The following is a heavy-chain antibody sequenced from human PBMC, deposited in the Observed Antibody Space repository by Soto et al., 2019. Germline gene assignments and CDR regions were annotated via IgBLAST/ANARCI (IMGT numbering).Heavy chain of an antibody. V-gene: IGHV3-21*01. CDR1: GFTFSTYS. Sequence: EVQLVESGGGLVKPGGSLRLSCAASGFTFSTYSLHWVRQAPGKGLEWVSSISSTSSYIYYADSVKGRFTISRDNAKNSRSLQMNTLRAEDTAVYYCVRDVNYYDSSGYRDYWGQGTLVTVSS. J-gene: IGHJ4*02. CDR3: VRDVNYYDSSGYRDY. CDR2: ISSTSSYI. D-gene: IGHD3-22*01.